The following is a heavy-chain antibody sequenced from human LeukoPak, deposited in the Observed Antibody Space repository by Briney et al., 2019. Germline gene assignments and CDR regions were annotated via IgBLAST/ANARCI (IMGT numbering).Heavy chain of an antibody. CDR1: GFIFSNYA. D-gene: IGHD3-22*01. Sequence: GGSLRLSCAASGFIFSNYAMTWVRQAPGKGLEWVSILSGSGGSAYYADSVKGRFTISRDNSKNTLYLQMNSLRAEDTAVYYCAKGRYESSGFNWAAWGQGTLVTVSS. J-gene: IGHJ4*02. V-gene: IGHV3-23*01. CDR3: AKGRYESSGFNWAA. CDR2: LSGSGGSA.